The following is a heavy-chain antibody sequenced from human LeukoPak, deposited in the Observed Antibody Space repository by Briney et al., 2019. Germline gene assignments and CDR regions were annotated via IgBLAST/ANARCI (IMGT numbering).Heavy chain of an antibody. CDR2: SSTDGGTA. J-gene: IGHJ4*02. CDR3: ANSVWDSYRHYCEC. V-gene: IGHV3-23*01. Sequence: PGGSLRLSCAASGFSISNYGVNWVRQAPGKGLEWVSISSTDGGTAHYAESVKGRFTTSRDNSKNMVYLHMSSLSAEDTAVYYCANSVWDSYRHYCECWGQGTLVIVSS. D-gene: IGHD3-16*02. CDR1: GFSISNYG.